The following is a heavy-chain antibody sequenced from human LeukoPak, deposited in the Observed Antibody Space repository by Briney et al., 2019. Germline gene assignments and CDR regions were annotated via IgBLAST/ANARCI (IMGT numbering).Heavy chain of an antibody. Sequence: ASVKVSCKASGYTFTGYYMHWVRQAPGQGLEWMGWINPNSGGTNYAQKFQGRVTMTRDTSISTAYMELSRLRSDDPAVYYCARDLGSSTSCTAYWGQGTLVTVSS. J-gene: IGHJ4*02. V-gene: IGHV1-2*02. CDR2: INPNSGGT. D-gene: IGHD2-2*01. CDR1: GYTFTGYY. CDR3: ARDLGSSTSCTAY.